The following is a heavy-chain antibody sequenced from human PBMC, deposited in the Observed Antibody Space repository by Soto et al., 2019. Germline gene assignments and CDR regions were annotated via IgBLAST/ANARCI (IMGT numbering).Heavy chain of an antibody. Sequence: PSETLSLTCAVSGGSISSGGYSWSWIRQPPGKGLEWIGYIYHSGSTYYNPSLKSRVTISVDRSKNQFSLKLSSVTAEDTAVYYCAKVGTYLEAGPKGFDPWGQGTLVTVSS. J-gene: IGHJ5*02. CDR2: IYHSGST. CDR3: AKVGTYLEAGPKGFDP. CDR1: GGSISSGGYS. V-gene: IGHV4-30-2*01. D-gene: IGHD6-19*01.